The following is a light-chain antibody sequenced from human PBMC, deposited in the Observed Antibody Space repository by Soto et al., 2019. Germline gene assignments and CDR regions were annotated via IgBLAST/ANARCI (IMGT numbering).Light chain of an antibody. CDR3: QQYHNSPRT. CDR1: QSVSSGS. Sequence: EIVLTQSPGALSLSPGERATLSCRASQSVSSGSLAWYQQKPGQAPRLLIYAASARATGIPDRFSGSVSGTDFTLTVSRLEPEDFAVYYCQQYHNSPRTFGQGTKVEIK. CDR2: AAS. J-gene: IGKJ1*01. V-gene: IGKV3-20*01.